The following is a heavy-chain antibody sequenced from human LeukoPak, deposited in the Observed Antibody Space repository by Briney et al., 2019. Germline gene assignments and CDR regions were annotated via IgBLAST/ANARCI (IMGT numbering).Heavy chain of an antibody. V-gene: IGHV3-74*03. CDR2: IKSDGSSI. CDR3: ARDLDYGGRSDFDH. Sequence: GGSLRLACAASGFTFSTYWMHWVRQAPGKGLVWVSRIKSDGSSIMYADSVRGRFTISRDNAKNTLYLQMNSLRAEDTAVYYCARDLDYGGRSDFDHWGQGTLVTVSS. J-gene: IGHJ4*02. CDR1: GFTFSTYW. D-gene: IGHD4-23*01.